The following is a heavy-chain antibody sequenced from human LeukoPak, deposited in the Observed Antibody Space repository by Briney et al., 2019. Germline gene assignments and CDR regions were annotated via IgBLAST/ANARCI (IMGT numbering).Heavy chain of an antibody. Sequence: ASVKVSCKASGYTFTSYDINWVRQAPGQGLEWMGWMNPNSGNTGYAQKFQGRVTMTRNTSISTAYMELSSLRSEDTAVYYCTRRAVGTDAFDIWGQGTMVTVSS. CDR2: MNPNSGNT. D-gene: IGHD1-26*01. J-gene: IGHJ3*02. CDR1: GYTFTSYD. CDR3: TRRAVGTDAFDI. V-gene: IGHV1-8*01.